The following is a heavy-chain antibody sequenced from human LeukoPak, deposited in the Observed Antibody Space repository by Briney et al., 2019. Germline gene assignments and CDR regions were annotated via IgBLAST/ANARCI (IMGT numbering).Heavy chain of an antibody. Sequence: PSETLSLTCTVSAYSISSGYYWGWIRQPPGKGLEWIGSIYHSGNTYYNPSLKSRVTISVDTSKNQFSLKLSSVTAADTAVYYCARQIGIKRYFDWLGAFDIWGQGTMVTVSS. CDR3: ARQIGIKRYFDWLGAFDI. CDR2: IYHSGNT. D-gene: IGHD3-9*01. J-gene: IGHJ3*02. CDR1: AYSISSGYY. V-gene: IGHV4-38-2*02.